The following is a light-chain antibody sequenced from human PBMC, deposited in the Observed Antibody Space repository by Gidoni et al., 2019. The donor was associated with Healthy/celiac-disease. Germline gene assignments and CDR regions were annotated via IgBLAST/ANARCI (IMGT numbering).Light chain of an antibody. CDR2: DAS. J-gene: IGKJ4*01. V-gene: IGKV3-11*01. CDR3: QQRSNWPLT. Sequence: VLTQSPATLSLSPGERATLSCRASQSVSSYLAWYQQKPGQAPRLLIYDASNRATGIPARFSGSGSGTDFTLTISSLEPEDFAVYYCQQRSNWPLTFGGGTKVEIK. CDR1: QSVSSY.